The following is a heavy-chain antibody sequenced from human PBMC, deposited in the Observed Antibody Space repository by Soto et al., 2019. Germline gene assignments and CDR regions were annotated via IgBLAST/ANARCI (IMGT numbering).Heavy chain of an antibody. CDR3: ARTGNSGYFWSGDY. CDR1: GGSISSNY. CDR2: INHSGST. J-gene: IGHJ4*02. D-gene: IGHD3-22*01. V-gene: IGHV4-59*01. Sequence: SETLSLTCTVSGGSISSNYWSWIRQPPGKGLEWIGYINHSGSTNYNPSLMSRVTISVDTSKNQFSLKLRSVTAADTAVYYCARTGNSGYFWSGDYWGQGTLVTVS.